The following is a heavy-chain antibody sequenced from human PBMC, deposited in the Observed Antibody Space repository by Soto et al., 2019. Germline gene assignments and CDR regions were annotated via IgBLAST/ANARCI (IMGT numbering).Heavy chain of an antibody. V-gene: IGHV1-69*13. CDR1: GGTFSSYA. CDR2: IIPIFGTA. CDR3: ARELNSCGWKHYYYYGMDV. D-gene: IGHD6-19*01. J-gene: IGHJ6*02. Sequence: SVKVSCKASGGTFSSYAISWVRQAPGQGLEWMGGIIPIFGTANYAQTFQGRVTITADESTSTAYMELSSLRSEDTAVDYCARELNSCGWKHYYYYGMDVWGQGTTVTVSS.